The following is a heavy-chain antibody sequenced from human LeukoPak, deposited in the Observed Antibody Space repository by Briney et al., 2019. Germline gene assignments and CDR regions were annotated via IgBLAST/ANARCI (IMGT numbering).Heavy chain of an antibody. CDR3: ARNGYYTIDY. D-gene: IGHD3-3*01. J-gene: IGHJ4*02. CDR1: GGSFSNSY. V-gene: IGHV4-34*01. CDR2: INAGGRT. Sequence: SETLSLTCAVSGGSFSNSYWSWIRQPPGKGLEWIGEINAGGRTNYIPSLKSRVTISLDTSKNQFSLKLTSVTAADMAVYFCARNGYYTIDYWGQGALVTVSS.